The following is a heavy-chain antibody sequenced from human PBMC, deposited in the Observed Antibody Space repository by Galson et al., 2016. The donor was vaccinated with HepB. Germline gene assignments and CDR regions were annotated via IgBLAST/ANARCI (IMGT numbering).Heavy chain of an antibody. CDR2: ISYDGRDK. J-gene: IGHJ4*02. V-gene: IGHV3-30*04. CDR1: GFTLRSYA. CDR3: ARTTIRYFDWSPVDY. Sequence: SLRLSCAASGFTLRSYAMHWVRQPPGKGLEWVAVISYDGRDKNYAESLKGRITISRDNSNNTLYLQMNSLRAEDTALYYCARTTIRYFDWSPVDYWGQGTLVTVSS. D-gene: IGHD3-9*01.